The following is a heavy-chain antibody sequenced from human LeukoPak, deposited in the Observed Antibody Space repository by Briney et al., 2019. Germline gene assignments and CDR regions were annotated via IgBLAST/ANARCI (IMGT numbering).Heavy chain of an antibody. D-gene: IGHD3-10*01. Sequence: GGSLRLSCAASGFTFSNYAVSWVRQAPGKGLEWVSVIYSGGSTYYADSVKGRFTISRDNSKNTLYLQMNSLRPEDTAVYYCAKHYYGSGSQKYYFDYWGQGTLVTVSS. CDR2: IYSGGST. V-gene: IGHV3-23*03. CDR3: AKHYYGSGSQKYYFDY. CDR1: GFTFSNYA. J-gene: IGHJ4*02.